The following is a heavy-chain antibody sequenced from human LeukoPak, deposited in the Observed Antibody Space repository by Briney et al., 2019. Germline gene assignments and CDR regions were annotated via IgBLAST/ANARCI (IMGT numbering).Heavy chain of an antibody. CDR1: GGSFSGYY. CDR3: ARVVAVAGTDY. CDR2: INHSGST. D-gene: IGHD6-19*01. Sequence: SETLFLTCAVYGGSFSGYYWSWIRQPPGKGLEWIGEINHSGSTNYNPSLKSRVTISVDTSKNQFSLKLSSVTAADTAVYYCARVVAVAGTDYWGQGTLVTVSS. J-gene: IGHJ4*02. V-gene: IGHV4-34*01.